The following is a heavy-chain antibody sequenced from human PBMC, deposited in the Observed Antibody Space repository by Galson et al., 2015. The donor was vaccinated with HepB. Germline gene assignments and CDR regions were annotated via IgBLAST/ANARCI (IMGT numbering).Heavy chain of an antibody. D-gene: IGHD6-13*01. J-gene: IGHJ4*02. CDR2: VYSGGDT. V-gene: IGHV3-53*01. CDR1: GFTVSSNY. CDR3: AREAAGTAVFLDY. Sequence: SLRLSCAASGFTVSSNYMSWVRQAPGKGLEWVSVVYSGGDTYYADSVKGRFTISRDNSKNTLYLQMNSLRAEDTAVYYCAREAAGTAVFLDYWGQGTLVTVSS.